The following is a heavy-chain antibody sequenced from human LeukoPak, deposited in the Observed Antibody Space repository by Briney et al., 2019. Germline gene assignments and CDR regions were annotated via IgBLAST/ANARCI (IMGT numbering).Heavy chain of an antibody. CDR3: ARDLYYYYYMDV. CDR1: GGSISSYY. CDR2: IYYSGST. Sequence: SETLSLTCTVSGGSISSYYWSWIRQPPGKGLEWIGYIYYSGSTNYNPSLKSRLTISVDTSKNQFSLKLSSVTAADTAVYYCARDLYYYYYMDVWGKGTTVTVSS. V-gene: IGHV4-59*12. J-gene: IGHJ6*03.